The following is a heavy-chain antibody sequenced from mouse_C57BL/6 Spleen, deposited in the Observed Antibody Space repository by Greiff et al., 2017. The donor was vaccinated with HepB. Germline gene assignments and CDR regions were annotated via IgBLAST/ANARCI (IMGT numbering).Heavy chain of an antibody. CDR2: ISSGGSYT. D-gene: IGHD1-1*01. V-gene: IGHV5-6*01. J-gene: IGHJ2*01. Sequence: EVQVVESGGDLVKPGGSLKLSCAASGFTFSSYGMSWVRQTPDKRLEWVATISSGGSYTYYTDSVKGRFTISRDNAKNTLYLQMSSLTSEDTAMYYWASSSYEGHDCDDWRQVTTLTVSS. CDR1: GFTFSSYG. CDR3: ASSSYEGHDCDD.